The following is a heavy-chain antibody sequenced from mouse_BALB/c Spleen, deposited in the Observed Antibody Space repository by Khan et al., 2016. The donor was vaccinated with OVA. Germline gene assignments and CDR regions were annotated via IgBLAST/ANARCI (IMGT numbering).Heavy chain of an antibody. Sequence: QVQLQQPGAELVKPGASVKLSCKASGYTLTRYYMYWVKQRPGQGLEWIGGINPGNGGTNFNEKFKNKATLTVDKSSTTVYMQLSSLTSEDSAVYYCTRNYGYDYFDYWGQGTTLTVSS. V-gene: IGHV1S81*02. CDR2: INPGNGGT. D-gene: IGHD1-2*01. J-gene: IGHJ2*01. CDR1: GYTLTRYY. CDR3: TRNYGYDYFDY.